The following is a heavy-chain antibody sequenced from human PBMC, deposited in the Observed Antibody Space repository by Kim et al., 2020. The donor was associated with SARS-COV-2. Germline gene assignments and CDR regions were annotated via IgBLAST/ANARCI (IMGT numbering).Heavy chain of an antibody. J-gene: IGHJ3*02. V-gene: IGHV1-46*01. CDR3: AREGSIVGATAAFDI. Sequence: QKFQGIVTMTRDTSTSTVYMELSSLRSEDTAVYYCAREGSIVGATAAFDIWGQGTMVTVSS. D-gene: IGHD1-26*01.